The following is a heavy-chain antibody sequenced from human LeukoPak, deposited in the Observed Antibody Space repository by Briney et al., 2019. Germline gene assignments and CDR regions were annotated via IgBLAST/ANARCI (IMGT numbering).Heavy chain of an antibody. CDR1: GYSFTSYW. Sequence: LGESLKISCKGSGYSFTSYWISWVRQRPGKGLEWMGRIDPSDSYTNYSPSFQGHVTISADKSISTAYLQWSSLKASDTAMNYCARPYPVAAVGFDYWGQGTLVTVSS. CDR3: ARPYPVAAVGFDY. D-gene: IGHD6-13*01. CDR2: IDPSDSYT. V-gene: IGHV5-10-1*01. J-gene: IGHJ4*02.